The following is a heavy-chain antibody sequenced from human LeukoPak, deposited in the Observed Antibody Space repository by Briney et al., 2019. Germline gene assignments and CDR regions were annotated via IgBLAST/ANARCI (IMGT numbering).Heavy chain of an antibody. CDR1: GGSISSYY. Sequence: PSETLSLTCTVSGGSISSYYWSWIRQPPGKGLEWIGYIYYSGSTNYNPSLKSRVTMSVDTSKNQFSLKLSSVTAADTAVYYCARGLHYDFWSGYSSSLYYYYMDVWGKGSTVTVSS. V-gene: IGHV4-59*01. CDR2: IYYSGST. J-gene: IGHJ6*03. D-gene: IGHD3-3*01. CDR3: ARGLHYDFWSGYSSSLYYYYMDV.